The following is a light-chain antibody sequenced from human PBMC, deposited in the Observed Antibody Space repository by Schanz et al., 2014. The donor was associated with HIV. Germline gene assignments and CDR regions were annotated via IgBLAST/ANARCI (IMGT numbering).Light chain of an antibody. V-gene: IGKV3-20*01. CDR2: AAS. J-gene: IGKJ1*01. CDR1: ESVSSSL. CDR3: QQYNTWPRT. Sequence: EIVLTQSPGTLSLSPGERATLSCRASESVSSSLLAWYQQTPGQAPRLLIFAASSRATGIPDRFSGSESGTDFTLTISSLQSEDFAVYYCQQYNTWPRTFGQGTKVEIK.